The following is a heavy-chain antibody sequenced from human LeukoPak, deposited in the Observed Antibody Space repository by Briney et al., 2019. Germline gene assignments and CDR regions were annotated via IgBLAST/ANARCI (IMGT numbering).Heavy chain of an antibody. CDR2: ISYDGSNK. Sequence: GGSLRLSYAASGFTFSSYGMHWVRQAPGKGLEWVAVISYDGSNKYYADSVKGRFTISRDNSKNTLYLQMNSLRAEDTAVYYCAKDFGCSSTSCYPYFDYWGQGTLVTVSS. D-gene: IGHD2-2*01. J-gene: IGHJ4*02. CDR3: AKDFGCSSTSCYPYFDY. V-gene: IGHV3-30*18. CDR1: GFTFSSYG.